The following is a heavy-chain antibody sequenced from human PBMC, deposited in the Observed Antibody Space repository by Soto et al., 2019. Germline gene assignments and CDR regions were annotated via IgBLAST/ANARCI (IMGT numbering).Heavy chain of an antibody. V-gene: IGHV4-59*08. CDR1: GGSVSDYY. CDR2: LSSSGAT. D-gene: IGHD1-1*01. J-gene: IGHJ3*02. CDR3: ASNIWHDDADRDGTLNI. Sequence: QMQLEESGPGLVKPSETLSLTCSVSGGSVSDYYWHWIRQSPGKGLEWIGYLSSSGATSYRPPLRPRVTISLDSSKNQRSLKMTSVTAADAALYYCASNIWHDDADRDGTLNIWGQGTLVTVSS.